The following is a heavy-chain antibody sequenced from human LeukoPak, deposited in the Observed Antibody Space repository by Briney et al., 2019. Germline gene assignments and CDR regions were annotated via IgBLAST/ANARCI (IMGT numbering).Heavy chain of an antibody. Sequence: GGSLRLSCAASGFKFSSYWMNWVRQPPGKGLEWVATIKDDGSEKYYVDSVKGRFTISRDNAKNSLNLQMNSLRVEDTAVYFCARGSSSYDVLSGYYDGYLDYWGQGTLVTASS. CDR1: GFKFSSYW. V-gene: IGHV3-7*01. D-gene: IGHD3-3*01. CDR3: ARGSSSYDVLSGYYDGYLDY. CDR2: IKDDGSEK. J-gene: IGHJ4*02.